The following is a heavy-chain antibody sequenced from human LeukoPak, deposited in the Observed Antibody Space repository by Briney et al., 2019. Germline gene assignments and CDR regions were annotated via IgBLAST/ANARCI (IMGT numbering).Heavy chain of an antibody. CDR1: GYTFNSYG. J-gene: IGHJ5*02. CDR2: ISAYNGNT. D-gene: IGHD3-10*01. Sequence: ASVKVSCKTSGYTFNSYGISWVRQAPGQGLEWMGWISAYNGNTNYAQKLQGRVTMTTDTSTSTAYMELRSLRSDDTAVYYCARDMYYYSRTGFDPWGQGTLVIVSS. CDR3: ARDMYYYSRTGFDP. V-gene: IGHV1-18*01.